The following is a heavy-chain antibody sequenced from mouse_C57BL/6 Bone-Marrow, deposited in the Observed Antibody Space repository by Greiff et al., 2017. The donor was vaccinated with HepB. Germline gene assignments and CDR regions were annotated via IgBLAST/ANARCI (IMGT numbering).Heavy chain of an antibody. J-gene: IGHJ3*01. D-gene: IGHD1-1*01. CDR2: INPNNGGT. CDR3: ARHGSSAWFAY. CDR1: GYTFTDYY. V-gene: IGHV1-26*01. Sequence: VQLKQSGPELVKPGASVKISCKASGYTFTDYYMNWVKQSHGKSLEWIGDINPNNGGTSYNQKFKGKATLTVDKSSSTAYMELRSLTSEDSAVYYCARHGSSAWFAYWGQGTLVTVSA.